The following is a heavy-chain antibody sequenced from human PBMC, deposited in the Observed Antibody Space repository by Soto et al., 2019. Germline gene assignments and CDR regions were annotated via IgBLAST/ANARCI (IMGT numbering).Heavy chain of an antibody. CDR2: ISTGGGAI. D-gene: IGHD1-26*01. CDR3: ARDIGGGNWFDP. CDR1: GFSFSSYE. Sequence: EVQLVESGGGLVQPGGSLRLSCEASGFSFSSYEMNWVRQAPGKGLEWVSYISTGGGAIHYADSVKGRFTVSRDNAKSSLYLQLNSLRAEDTALYCCARDIGGGNWFDPWGQGTLVTVSS. V-gene: IGHV3-48*03. J-gene: IGHJ5*02.